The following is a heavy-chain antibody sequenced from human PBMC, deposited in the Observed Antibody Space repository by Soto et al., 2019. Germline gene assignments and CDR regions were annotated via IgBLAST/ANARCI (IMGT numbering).Heavy chain of an antibody. J-gene: IGHJ4*02. CDR3: ASSQKGYNWNYFDH. CDR2: VFYTGFT. V-gene: IGHV4-39*01. D-gene: IGHD1-20*01. Sequence: NPSETLSLTCIVSGGSISSSSYYWGWLRQSPGRGPEWIGSVFYTGFTSYNPSLESRVSVSVDTSKNQFSLKVSAVTAADTAVYYCASSQKGYNWNYFDHWGQGALVTVSS. CDR1: GGSISSSSYY.